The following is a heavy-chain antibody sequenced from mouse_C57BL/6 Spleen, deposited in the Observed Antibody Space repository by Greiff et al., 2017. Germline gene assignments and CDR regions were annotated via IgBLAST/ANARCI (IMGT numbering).Heavy chain of an antibody. V-gene: IGHV3-6*01. CDR1: GYSITSGYY. CDR2: ISYDGSN. CDR3: ARGYGSSLAWFAY. Sequence: VQLKESGPGLVKPSQSLSLTCSVTGYSITSGYYWNWIRQFPGNKLEWMGYISYDGSNNYNPSLKNRISITRDTSKNQFFLKLNSVTTEDTAAYYCARGYGSSLAWFAYWGQGTLVTVSA. J-gene: IGHJ3*01. D-gene: IGHD1-1*01.